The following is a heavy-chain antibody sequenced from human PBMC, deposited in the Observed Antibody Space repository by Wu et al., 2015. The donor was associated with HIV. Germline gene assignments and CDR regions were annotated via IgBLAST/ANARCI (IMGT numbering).Heavy chain of an antibody. J-gene: IGHJ1*01. V-gene: IGHV1-2*02. CDR3: ARGRILPDILGANEYFQH. Sequence: QVQLVQSGAEVKKPGASVKVSCKASGYTFAGYYMHWVRQAPGQGLEWMGWINPNSGGTNFAQKFQGRVTMTRDTSISTAYMEVSRLRSDDTAVYYCARGRILPDILGANEYFQHWARAPWSPSPQ. CDR1: GYTFAGYY. D-gene: IGHD1-26*01. CDR2: INPNSGGT.